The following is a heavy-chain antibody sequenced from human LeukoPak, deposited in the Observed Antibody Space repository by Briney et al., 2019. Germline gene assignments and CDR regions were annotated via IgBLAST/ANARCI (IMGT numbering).Heavy chain of an antibody. Sequence: ASVKVSCKTSGFTFTTYAISWVRQAPRLGLECMGWISAYSGDTNYAQNVQDRVTMTTDTSTSTAYLELRNLRSDDTAVYFCASYRNGAFDIWGQGTTITVSS. J-gene: IGHJ3*02. CDR2: ISAYSGDT. CDR1: GFTFTTYA. CDR3: ASYRNGAFDI. D-gene: IGHD1-14*01. V-gene: IGHV1-18*01.